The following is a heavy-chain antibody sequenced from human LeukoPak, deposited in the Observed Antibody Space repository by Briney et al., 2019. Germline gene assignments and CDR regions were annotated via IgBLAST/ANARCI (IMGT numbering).Heavy chain of an antibody. CDR1: GGSFSGYY. V-gene: IGHV4-34*01. D-gene: IGHD2-2*02. CDR2: INHSGST. CDR3: AREIPFDY. J-gene: IGHJ4*02. Sequence: SETLSLTCAVYGGSFSGYYWSWIRQPPGKGLEWIGEINHSGSTNYNPSLKSRVTISVDTSKNQFSLKLSSVTAEDTAVYYCAREIPFDYWGQGTLVTVSS.